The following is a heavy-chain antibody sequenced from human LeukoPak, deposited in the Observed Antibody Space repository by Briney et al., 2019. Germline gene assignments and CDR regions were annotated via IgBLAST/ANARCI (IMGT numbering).Heavy chain of an antibody. CDR1: GGSFSGYY. CDR2: INHSGST. D-gene: IGHD2-21*02. V-gene: IGHV4-34*01. CDR3: ARVGYPTQRRVLSAVTVPTAGAFDI. Sequence: SETLSLTCAVYGGSFSGYYWSWIRQPPGKGLEWIGEINHSGSTNYNPSLKSRVTISVDTSKNQFSLRLNSVTAADTAVYYCARVGYPTQRRVLSAVTVPTAGAFDIWGQGTLVTVSS. J-gene: IGHJ3*02.